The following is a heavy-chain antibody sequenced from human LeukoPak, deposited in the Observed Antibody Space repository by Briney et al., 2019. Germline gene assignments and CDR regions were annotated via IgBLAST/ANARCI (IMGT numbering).Heavy chain of an antibody. D-gene: IGHD7-27*01. CDR3: ARWSTGRGTHIDY. CDR2: INQDGSEK. J-gene: IGHJ4*02. Sequence: GGSLRLSCAASGFTFSSYWMTWVRQAPGKGLEWVANINQDGSEKNYVDSVKGRFTISRDNAKNSLYLQMNSLRAEDTAVYYCARWSTGRGTHIDYWGQGTLVTFSS. V-gene: IGHV3-7*01. CDR1: GFTFSSYW.